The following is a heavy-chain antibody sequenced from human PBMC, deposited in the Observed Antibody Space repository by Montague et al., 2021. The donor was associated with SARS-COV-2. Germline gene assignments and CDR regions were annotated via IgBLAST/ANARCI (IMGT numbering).Heavy chain of an antibody. D-gene: IGHD2-21*02. CDR1: GGTFSSYA. V-gene: IGHV1-69*04. CDR2: SIPILGIA. J-gene: IGHJ4*02. CDR3: ATQRVYCGGDCYAFDY. Sequence: SVRVSCKASGGTFSSYAISWVRQAPGQGLEWMGRSIPILGIADSAQKFKGRVTITADKSTSTAYMELSSLRFEDTAVYYCATQRVYCGGDCYAFDYWGQGTLVTVSS.